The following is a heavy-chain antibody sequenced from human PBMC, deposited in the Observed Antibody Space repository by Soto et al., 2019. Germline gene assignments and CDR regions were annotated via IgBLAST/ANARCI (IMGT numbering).Heavy chain of an antibody. Sequence: PGGSLRLSCAASGFTFSSYGMHWVRQAPGKGLQWVAVISYDGNNKYYADSVKGRFTISRDNSKNTLYLQMNSLRAEDTAVYYCARDPREYFFAYWGQGTLVTVSS. CDR2: ISYDGNNK. J-gene: IGHJ4*02. CDR3: ARDPREYFFAY. CDR1: GFTFSSYG. V-gene: IGHV3-30*03.